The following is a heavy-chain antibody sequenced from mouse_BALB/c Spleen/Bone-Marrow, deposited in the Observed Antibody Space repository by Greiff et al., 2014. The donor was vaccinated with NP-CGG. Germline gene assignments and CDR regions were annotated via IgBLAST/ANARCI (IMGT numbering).Heavy chain of an antibody. CDR3: ARLDGFAY. Sequence: EVKLVESGPGLVKPSQSLSLTCSVTGYSITSGYYWNWIRQFPGNKLEWMGYISYDGSNNYNPSLKNRISITRDTSKNQFFQKLNSVTTEDTATYYCARLDGFAYWGQGTLVTVSA. V-gene: IGHV3-6*02. CDR1: GYSITSGYY. J-gene: IGHJ3*01. CDR2: ISYDGSN.